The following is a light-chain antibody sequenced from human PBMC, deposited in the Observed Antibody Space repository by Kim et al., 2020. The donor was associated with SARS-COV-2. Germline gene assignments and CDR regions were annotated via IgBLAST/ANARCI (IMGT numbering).Light chain of an antibody. Sequence: ALGQTVRITCQGDSLRNYHASWYHQRPGQAPLLLIYGANNRPSGIPDRFSGSGPGTITSLTITGAQAEDEGDFYCSSRDSTGNHVLFGGGTQLTVL. V-gene: IGLV3-19*01. J-gene: IGLJ2*01. CDR3: SSRDSTGNHVL. CDR2: GAN. CDR1: SLRNYH.